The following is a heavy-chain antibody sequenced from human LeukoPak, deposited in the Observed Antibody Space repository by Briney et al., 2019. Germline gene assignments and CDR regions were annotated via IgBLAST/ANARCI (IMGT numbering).Heavy chain of an antibody. CDR3: ARGVVVAATVDY. D-gene: IGHD2-15*01. Sequence: GGSLRLSCAASGFTFSSYSMNWVRQAPGKGLEWVSSISSSSSYIYYADSVKGRFTISRVNAKNSLYLQMSSLRAEDTAVYYCARGVVVAATVDYWGQGTLVTVSS. J-gene: IGHJ4*02. CDR1: GFTFSSYS. V-gene: IGHV3-21*01. CDR2: ISSSSSYI.